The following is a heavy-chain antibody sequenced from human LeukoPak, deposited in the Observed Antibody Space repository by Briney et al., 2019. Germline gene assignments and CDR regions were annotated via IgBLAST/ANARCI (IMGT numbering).Heavy chain of an antibody. Sequence: GGSLRLSCAASGFTFSDYAMSWVRQAPRGGLGGVSAIRGSGDKTFHADSVKGRFTTSRDNSKNTLSLQMSSLRVEDSAVYFCAKDTSAWWYHRAYMNVWGTGTTVTVSS. J-gene: IGHJ6*03. CDR2: IRGSGDKT. V-gene: IGHV3-23*01. D-gene: IGHD2-15*01. CDR3: AKDTSAWWYHRAYMNV. CDR1: GFTFSDYA.